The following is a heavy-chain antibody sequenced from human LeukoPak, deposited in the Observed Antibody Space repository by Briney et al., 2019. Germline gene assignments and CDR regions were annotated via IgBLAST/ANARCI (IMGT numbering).Heavy chain of an antibody. J-gene: IGHJ4*02. CDR3: ARAVGATSFDY. Sequence: GGSLRLSCAASEFTFSSYWMSWVRQAPGKGLEWVANIKQDGSEKYYVDSVKGRFTISRDNAKNSLYLQMNSLRAEDTAVYYCARAVGATSFDYWGQGTLVTVSS. V-gene: IGHV3-7*01. CDR2: IKQDGSEK. CDR1: EFTFSSYW. D-gene: IGHD1-26*01.